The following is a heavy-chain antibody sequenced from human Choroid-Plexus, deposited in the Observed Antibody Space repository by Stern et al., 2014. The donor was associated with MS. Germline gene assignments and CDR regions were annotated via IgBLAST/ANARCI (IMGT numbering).Heavy chain of an antibody. J-gene: IGHJ5*02. Sequence: VQLVESGGGVVQPGRPLRLSCVASGFTFGSCAIHWVRQAPGKGLEWVAGVSSDGSNKYYADSVKGRFTISRDNSQNTLYMQMSSLRPEDTAVYYCAKDRQYLTYFFDHWGQGSLVTVSS. CDR2: VSSDGSNK. V-gene: IGHV3-30*18. CDR3: AKDRQYLTYFFDH. D-gene: IGHD2/OR15-2a*01. CDR1: GFTFGSCA.